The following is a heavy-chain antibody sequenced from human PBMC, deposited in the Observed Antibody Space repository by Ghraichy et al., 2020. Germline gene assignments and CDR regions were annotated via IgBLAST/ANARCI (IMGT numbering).Heavy chain of an antibody. V-gene: IGHV3-23*01. Sequence: LSLTCAASGFTFSNYAMNWVRQAPGKGLEWVSGISGSGYGTYYADSVKGRFTISRDNSKNTLYLQMKSLRVEDTAIYYCAKDGPLLGALDYWGQGTLVTVSS. D-gene: IGHD1-26*01. CDR2: ISGSGYGT. J-gene: IGHJ4*02. CDR1: GFTFSNYA. CDR3: AKDGPLLGALDY.